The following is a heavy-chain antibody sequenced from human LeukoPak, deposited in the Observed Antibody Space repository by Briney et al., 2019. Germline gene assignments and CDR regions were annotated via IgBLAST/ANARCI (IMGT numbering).Heavy chain of an antibody. CDR3: ARRTMWDTNGWLSPDY. Sequence: ASVKVSXKASGYTFTSYDINWVRQATGQGLEWMGWMYPNSGNTGYAQKFQGRVTMTRNTSISTAYMELSSLRSEDTAVYYCARRTMWDTNGWLSPDYWGQGTLVTVSS. CDR2: MYPNSGNT. J-gene: IGHJ4*02. CDR1: GYTFTSYD. V-gene: IGHV1-8*01. D-gene: IGHD6-19*01.